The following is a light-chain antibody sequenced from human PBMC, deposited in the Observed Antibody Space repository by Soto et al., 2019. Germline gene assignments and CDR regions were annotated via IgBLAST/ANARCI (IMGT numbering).Light chain of an antibody. CDR1: QDISIY. J-gene: IGKJ5*01. CDR2: DAS. Sequence: DIQMTQSPSSLSASVGDRITITCQASQDISIYLNWYQQKPGKAPKLLIYDASSLERGVPSRFSGSGSGTDFTFTISSLQPEDIATYYCHQYDNRPFTFGQGTRLEIK. V-gene: IGKV1-33*01. CDR3: HQYDNRPFT.